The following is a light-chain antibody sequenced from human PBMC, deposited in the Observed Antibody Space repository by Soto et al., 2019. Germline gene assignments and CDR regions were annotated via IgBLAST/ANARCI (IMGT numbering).Light chain of an antibody. J-gene: IGLJ2*01. CDR1: SSDVGGYDY. Sequence: QSALTQPASVTGSLGQSITISCTGTSSDVGGYDYVSWYQQHPGKAPKLMIYDVSNRPSGVSNRFSGSKSGNTASLTISGHQAEDEADYYCSSYTSSSTVLFGGGTKLTVL. CDR3: SSYTSSSTVL. V-gene: IGLV2-14*01. CDR2: DVS.